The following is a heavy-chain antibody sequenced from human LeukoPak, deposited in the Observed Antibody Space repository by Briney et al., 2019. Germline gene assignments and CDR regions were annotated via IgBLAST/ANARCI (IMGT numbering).Heavy chain of an antibody. CDR1: GFTFSSYE. CDR2: ISSCGSTI. V-gene: IGHV3-48*03. Sequence: GGSLRLSCAASGFTFSSYEMNWVRQAPGKGLEWVSYISSCGSTIYYADSVKGRFTISRDNAKNSLYLQMNSLRAEDTAVYYCARDRGPYYYASRPESPDAFDIWGQGTMVTVSS. J-gene: IGHJ3*02. CDR3: ARDRGPYYYASRPESPDAFDI. D-gene: IGHD3-10*01.